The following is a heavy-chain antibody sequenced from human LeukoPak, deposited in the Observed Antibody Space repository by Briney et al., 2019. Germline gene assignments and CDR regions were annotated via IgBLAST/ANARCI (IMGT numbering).Heavy chain of an antibody. CDR3: ARGRYKKTWYGKGWFDP. Sequence: PGGSLRLSCAASGFTFSSYAMHWVRQAPGKGLEWVAVISYDGSNKYYADSVKGRFTISRDNSKNTLYLQMNSLRAEDTAIYYCARGRYKKTWYGKGWFDPWGRGTPVTVSS. CDR2: ISYDGSNK. D-gene: IGHD1-1*01. V-gene: IGHV3-30*04. CDR1: GFTFSSYA. J-gene: IGHJ5*02.